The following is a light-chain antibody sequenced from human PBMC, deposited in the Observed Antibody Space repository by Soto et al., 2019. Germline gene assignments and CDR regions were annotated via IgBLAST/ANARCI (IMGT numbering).Light chain of an antibody. CDR2: GDN. CDR3: QSYDHSLSGSWI. Sequence: QSVLTQPPSISGAPGLRVTISCTGSSTNIGAGYDVHWYQQVPGTAPKLLIYGDNKRTSGVPDRFSTSKSDPSASLVITGLQAEDEADYYCQSYDHSLSGSWIFGGGTKLTVL. CDR1: STNIGAGYD. V-gene: IGLV1-40*01. J-gene: IGLJ2*01.